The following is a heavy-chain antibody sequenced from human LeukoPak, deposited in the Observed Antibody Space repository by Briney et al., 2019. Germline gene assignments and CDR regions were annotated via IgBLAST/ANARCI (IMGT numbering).Heavy chain of an antibody. Sequence: GWSLRLSCAASGFTFSSYGMHWVRQAPGKGLEWVAVISYDGSNKYYADSVKGRFTISRDNSKNTLYLQMNSLRAEDTAVYYCAKAYSSSALDYWGQGTLVTVSS. CDR2: ISYDGSNK. CDR3: AKAYSSSALDY. CDR1: GFTFSSYG. D-gene: IGHD6-13*01. V-gene: IGHV3-30*18. J-gene: IGHJ4*02.